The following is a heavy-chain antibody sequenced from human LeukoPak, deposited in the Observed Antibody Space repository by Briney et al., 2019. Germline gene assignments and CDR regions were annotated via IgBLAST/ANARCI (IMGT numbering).Heavy chain of an antibody. J-gene: IGHJ6*02. V-gene: IGHV1-18*01. CDR3: ARTDYYDSIMDV. D-gene: IGHD3-22*01. CDR1: GYTFTSYG. Sequence: ASVKVSCKASGYTFTSYGISWVRQAPGRGLEWMGWISAYNGSTNYAQKLQGRVTMTTDTSTSTAYMELRSLRSDDTAVYYCARTDYYDSIMDVWGQGTTVTVSS. CDR2: ISAYNGST.